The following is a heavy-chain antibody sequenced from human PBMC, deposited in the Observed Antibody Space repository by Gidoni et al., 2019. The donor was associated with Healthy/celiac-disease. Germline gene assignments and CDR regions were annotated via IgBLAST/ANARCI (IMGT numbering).Heavy chain of an antibody. D-gene: IGHD3-16*01. Sequence: QVQLQQWGAGLLKPSETLSLTCAVYGGSFSGYYWSWIRQPPGKGLEWIGEINHSGSTNYNPSLKSRVTISVDTSKNQFSLKLSSVTAADTAVYYCARMRGKRAGGYYYGMDVWGQGTTVTVSS. CDR3: ARMRGKRAGGYYYGMDV. CDR1: GGSFSGYY. CDR2: INHSGST. J-gene: IGHJ6*02. V-gene: IGHV4-34*01.